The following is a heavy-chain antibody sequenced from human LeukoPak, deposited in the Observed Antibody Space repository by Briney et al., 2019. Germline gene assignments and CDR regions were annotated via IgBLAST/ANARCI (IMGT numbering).Heavy chain of an antibody. CDR2: IIPILGIA. V-gene: IGHV1-69*04. CDR3: ARAMTTVVTNWYFDL. D-gene: IGHD4-23*01. J-gene: IGHJ2*01. Sequence: SVKVSCKASGGTFSSYAISWVRQAPGQGLEWMGRIIPILGIANYAQKFQGRVTITADKSTSTAYMELSSLRSEDTAVYYCARAMTTVVTNWYFDLWGRGTLVTVSS. CDR1: GGTFSSYA.